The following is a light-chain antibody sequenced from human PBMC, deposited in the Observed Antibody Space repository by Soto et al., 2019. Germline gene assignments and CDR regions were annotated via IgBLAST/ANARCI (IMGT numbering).Light chain of an antibody. CDR3: QQYYNWPRT. CDR1: QSVSSK. V-gene: IGKV3-15*01. Sequence: EIVMTQSPATLSVSPGESATLSCRASQSVSSKLAWYQQKLGQAPRLLIYGASTRVTGIPDRFSGSASGSEFTLTISGLQSEDLAVYYCQQYYNWPRTFGQGTKVQIK. CDR2: GAS. J-gene: IGKJ1*01.